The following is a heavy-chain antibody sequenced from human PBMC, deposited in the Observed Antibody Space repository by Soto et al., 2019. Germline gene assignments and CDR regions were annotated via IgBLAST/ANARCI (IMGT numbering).Heavy chain of an antibody. J-gene: IGHJ6*02. CDR2: IYYSGST. V-gene: IGHV4-39*01. CDR1: GGSISSSSYY. Sequence: KPSETLSLTCTVSGGSISSSSYYWGWIRQPPGKGLEWIGSIYYSGSTYYNPSLKSRVTISVDTSKNRSSLKLSSVTAADTAVYYYARQYYDFWSGPYYYYGMDVWGQGTTVTVSS. D-gene: IGHD3-3*01. CDR3: ARQYYDFWSGPYYYYGMDV.